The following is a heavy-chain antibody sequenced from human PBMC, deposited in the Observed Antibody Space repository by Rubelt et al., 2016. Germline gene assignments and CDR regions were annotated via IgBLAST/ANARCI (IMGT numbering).Heavy chain of an antibody. Sequence: QVQLQESGPGLVKPSETLSLTCTVSGGSISSYYWSWIRQPPGKGLEWIGYIYYSGSTNHNPSLKSRVTISVDTSKNQFSLKLSSVTAADTAVYYCARHLGIAVAGTYNWFDPWGQGTLVTVSS. CDR1: GGSISSYY. D-gene: IGHD6-19*01. CDR3: ARHLGIAVAGTYNWFDP. V-gene: IGHV4-59*08. CDR2: IYYSGST. J-gene: IGHJ5*02.